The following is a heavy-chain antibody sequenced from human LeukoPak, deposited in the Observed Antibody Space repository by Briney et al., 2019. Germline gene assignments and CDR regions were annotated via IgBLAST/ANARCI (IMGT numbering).Heavy chain of an antibody. CDR3: ARDKGRYGSGTLNWFDP. D-gene: IGHD3-10*01. Sequence: SETLSLTCTVSGGSISSYYWSWIRQPAGKGLEWIGRIYTSGSTNYNPSLKSRVTMSVDTSKNQFSLKLSSVTAADTAVYYCARDKGRYGSGTLNWFDPWGQGTLVTVSS. J-gene: IGHJ5*02. V-gene: IGHV4-4*07. CDR1: GGSISSYY. CDR2: IYTSGST.